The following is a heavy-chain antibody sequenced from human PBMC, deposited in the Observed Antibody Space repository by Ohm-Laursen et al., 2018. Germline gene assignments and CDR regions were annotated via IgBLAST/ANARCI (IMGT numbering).Heavy chain of an antibody. CDR1: GGSISSYY. Sequence: SQTLSLTCTVSGGSISSYYWSWIRQPAGQGLEWIGRIYTSGSTNYNPSLKSRVTMSVDTSKNQFSLKLSSVTAADTAVYYCARDIEAKFGYYYYYCMDVWGQGTTVTVSS. D-gene: IGHD3-10*02. CDR3: ARDIEAKFGYYYYYCMDV. J-gene: IGHJ6*02. V-gene: IGHV4-4*07. CDR2: IYTSGST.